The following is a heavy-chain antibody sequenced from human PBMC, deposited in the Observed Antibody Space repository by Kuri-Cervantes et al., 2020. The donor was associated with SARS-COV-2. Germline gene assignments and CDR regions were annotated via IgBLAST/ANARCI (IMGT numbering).Heavy chain of an antibody. CDR2: FDREGGKR. D-gene: IGHD3-3*01. V-gene: IGHV1-24*01. Sequence: ASVKVSCKVSGYTLPELSMHWVRQAPGKGLEWMGGFDREGGKRVYAQKFQGRVTMTEDTSTHTAYMELSSLRSEDTAVYYCATGISLRFLEWLAAFDIWGQGTMVTVSS. J-gene: IGHJ3*02. CDR3: ATGISLRFLEWLAAFDI. CDR1: GYTLPELS.